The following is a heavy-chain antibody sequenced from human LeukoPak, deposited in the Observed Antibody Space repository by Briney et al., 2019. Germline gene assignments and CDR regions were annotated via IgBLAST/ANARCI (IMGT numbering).Heavy chain of an antibody. J-gene: IGHJ4*02. V-gene: IGHV3-30*18. Sequence: PGRSLRLSCSASGFTFTNYGMHWVRQAPGKGLEWVAVISYDGITNYYADSVKGRFTVSRDNSENTLYLQMNSLRPDDTAVYYCAKKAAPVSAIRAGFDYWSQGTLVTVSS. CDR3: AKKAAPVSAIRAGFDY. CDR1: GFTFTNYG. CDR2: ISYDGITN. D-gene: IGHD2-21*01.